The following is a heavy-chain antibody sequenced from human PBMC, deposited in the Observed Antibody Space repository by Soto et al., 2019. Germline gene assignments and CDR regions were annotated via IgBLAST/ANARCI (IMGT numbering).Heavy chain of an antibody. V-gene: IGHV4-59*01. D-gene: IGHD3-10*01. Sequence: SETLSLTCTVSGGSISSYYWSWIRQPPGKGLEWIGYIYYSGSTNYNPSLKSRVTISVDTSKNQFSLKLSSVTAADTAVYYCARLDYYGYGSYSLAFDIWGQGTMVTVSS. CDR1: GGSISSYY. CDR3: ARLDYYGYGSYSLAFDI. CDR2: IYYSGST. J-gene: IGHJ3*02.